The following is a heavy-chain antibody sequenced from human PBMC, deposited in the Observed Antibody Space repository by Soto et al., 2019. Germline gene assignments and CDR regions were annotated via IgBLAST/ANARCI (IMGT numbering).Heavy chain of an antibody. Sequence: GGSLRLSCAASGFTFSSYDMHWVRQATGKGLEWVSAIGTAGDTYYPGSVQGRFTISREDAKNSLYLQMNSLGAEDTAVYYCARDLAYCSGGSCHYYGMDVWGQGTTVTVSS. CDR2: IGTAGDT. CDR3: ARDLAYCSGGSCHYYGMDV. J-gene: IGHJ6*02. D-gene: IGHD2-15*01. CDR1: GFTFSSYD. V-gene: IGHV3-13*01.